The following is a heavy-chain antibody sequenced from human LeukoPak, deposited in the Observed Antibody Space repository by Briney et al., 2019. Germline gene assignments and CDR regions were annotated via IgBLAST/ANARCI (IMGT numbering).Heavy chain of an antibody. J-gene: IGHJ4*02. D-gene: IGHD3-10*01. CDR3: ARFGSYFEY. CDR1: GGSISSGGYY. CDR2: IYYSGST. V-gene: IGHV4-31*03. Sequence: SQTLSLTCTVSGGSISSGGYYWSWIRQHPGKGLEWIGYIYYSGSTYYNPSLKSRVTISVDTSKNQFSLKLTSVTAADTAMYFCARFGSYFEYWGQGILVTVSS.